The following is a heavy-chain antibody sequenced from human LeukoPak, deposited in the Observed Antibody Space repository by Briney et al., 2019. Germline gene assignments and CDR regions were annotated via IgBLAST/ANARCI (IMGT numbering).Heavy chain of an antibody. D-gene: IGHD6-13*01. J-gene: IGHJ4*02. Sequence: GGSLRLSCAAPGFTFSDYYMSWIRQAPGKGLEWVSYISSSGSTIYYADSVKGRFTISRDNAKNSLYLQMNSLRAEDTAVYYCARDRWAAAASFDYWGQGTLVTVSS. CDR3: ARDRWAAAASFDY. CDR2: ISSSGSTI. CDR1: GFTFSDYY. V-gene: IGHV3-11*04.